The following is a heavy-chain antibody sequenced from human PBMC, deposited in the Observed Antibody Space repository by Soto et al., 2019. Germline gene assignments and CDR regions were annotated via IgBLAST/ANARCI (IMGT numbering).Heavy chain of an antibody. D-gene: IGHD2-2*02. Sequence: SVKVSCKASGGTFSSYAISWVRQAPGQGLEWMGGIIPIFGTANYAQKFQGRVTITADESTSTAYMELSSLRSEDTAVYYCARARLRYCSSTSCYTEGWGYYYYSMDVWGQGTTVTVSS. CDR2: IIPIFGTA. V-gene: IGHV1-69*13. CDR1: GGTFSSYA. J-gene: IGHJ6*02. CDR3: ARARLRYCSSTSCYTEGWGYYYYSMDV.